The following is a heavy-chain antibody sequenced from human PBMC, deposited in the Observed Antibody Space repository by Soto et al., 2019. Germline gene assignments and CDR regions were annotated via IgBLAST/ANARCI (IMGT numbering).Heavy chain of an antibody. D-gene: IGHD2-2*01. CDR3: ARSPRQYPLHRRGNYYGMDV. Sequence: QVQLVQSGAEVKKPGSSVKVSCKASGGTFSSYAISWVRQAPGQGLEWMGGIITIFGTANYAQKFQGRVTITADESTSSAYMELSSLRSEDTAVYYCARSPRQYPLHRRGNYYGMDVWGQGTTVTVSS. V-gene: IGHV1-69*01. CDR2: IITIFGTA. J-gene: IGHJ6*02. CDR1: GGTFSSYA.